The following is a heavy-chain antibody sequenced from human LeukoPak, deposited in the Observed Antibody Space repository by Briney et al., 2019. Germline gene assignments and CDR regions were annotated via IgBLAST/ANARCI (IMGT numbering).Heavy chain of an antibody. CDR3: AGSMVRGVMPRDYYYMDV. Sequence: SVKVSCKASGYTFTSYYMHWVRQAPGQGLEWMGGIIPIFGTANYAQKFQGRVTITADKSTSTAYMELSSLRSEDTAVYYCAGSMVRGVMPRDYYYMDVWGKGTTVTVSS. CDR1: GYTFTSYY. CDR2: IIPIFGTA. J-gene: IGHJ6*03. V-gene: IGHV1-69*06. D-gene: IGHD3-10*01.